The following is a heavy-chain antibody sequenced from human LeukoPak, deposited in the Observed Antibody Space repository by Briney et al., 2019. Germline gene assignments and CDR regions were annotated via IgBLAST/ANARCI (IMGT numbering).Heavy chain of an antibody. D-gene: IGHD3-10*01. CDR3: AKVPGSGSYYNVDY. CDR2: ISGSGGST. V-gene: IGHV3-23*01. J-gene: IGHJ4*02. Sequence: GGSLRLSCAASGFTFSSYAMSWVRQAPGKGLEWVSAISGSGGSTYYADSVKGRFTISSDNSKNTLYLQMNSLRAEDTAVYYWAKVPGSGSYYNVDYWGQGTLVTVSS. CDR1: GFTFSSYA.